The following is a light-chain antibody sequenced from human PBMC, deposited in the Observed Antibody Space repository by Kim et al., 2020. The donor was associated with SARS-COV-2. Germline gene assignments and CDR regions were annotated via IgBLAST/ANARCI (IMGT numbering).Light chain of an antibody. J-gene: IGLJ2*01. V-gene: IGLV4-69*02. Sequence: QPLLTQSPSASASLGASVKITCTLSTGHSTNAIAWHQHQPKKGPRYLMKVNSDGSHTKGDGIPDRFSGSSSGAERYLTISSLQSDDEADYYCQAWGTGIVVFGGGTKLTVL. CDR3: QAWGTGIVV. CDR2: VNSDGSH. CDR1: TGHSTNA.